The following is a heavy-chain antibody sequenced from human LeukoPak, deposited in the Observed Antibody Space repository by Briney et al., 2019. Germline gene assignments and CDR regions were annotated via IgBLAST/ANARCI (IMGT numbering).Heavy chain of an antibody. D-gene: IGHD3-22*01. Sequence: GSLRLSCAASGFTFSSYAMTWVRQSPERGLEWVSAISGTGGSTSYADSLKGRFTISRDNSRNTLYLQMSSLTAEDTAVYYCAKECGRHYDDRAFDIWGQGTMVTVSS. CDR2: ISGTGGST. V-gene: IGHV3-23*01. CDR1: GFTFSSYA. CDR3: AKECGRHYDDRAFDI. J-gene: IGHJ3*02.